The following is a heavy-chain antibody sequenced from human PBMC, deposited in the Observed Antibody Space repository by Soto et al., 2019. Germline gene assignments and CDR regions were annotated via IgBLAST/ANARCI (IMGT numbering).Heavy chain of an antibody. CDR2: IIPIFGTA. CDR1: GGTFSSYA. J-gene: IGHJ6*02. V-gene: IGHV1-69*13. Sequence: SVKVSCKASGGTFSSYAISWVRQAPGQGLEWMGGIIPIFGTANYAQKFQGRVTITADESTSTAYMELSSLRSEDTAVYYCARPPDCSGGSCLLGVDYYYGMDVWGQGTTVTSP. CDR3: ARPPDCSGGSCLLGVDYYYGMDV. D-gene: IGHD2-15*01.